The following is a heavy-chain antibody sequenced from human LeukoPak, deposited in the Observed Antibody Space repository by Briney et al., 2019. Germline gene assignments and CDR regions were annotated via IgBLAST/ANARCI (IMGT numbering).Heavy chain of an antibody. CDR3: ARSGCYYAFDI. J-gene: IGHJ3*02. Sequence: SETLSLTCAVPGGSFSGYYWNWLRQSPGKGLDWLGEINHTGTTNYNPSLKSPVTISVDTSKHQFSLTLRSLTAADTAVYYCARSGCYYAFDIWGQGTMVTVSS. D-gene: IGHD6-19*01. CDR2: INHTGTT. V-gene: IGHV4-34*01. CDR1: GGSFSGYY.